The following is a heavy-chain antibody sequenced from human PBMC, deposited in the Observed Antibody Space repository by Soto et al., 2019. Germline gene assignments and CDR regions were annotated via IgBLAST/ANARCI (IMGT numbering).Heavy chain of an antibody. V-gene: IGHV4-39*01. J-gene: IGHJ4*02. CDR1: GGSIRSSSSY. CDR3: AGLYPYESSGYHLYL. CDR2: IYYLGNT. D-gene: IGHD3-22*01. Sequence: PSETLSLTCTVSGGSIRSSSSYWAWIRQPPGKGLEWVGSIYYLGNTYYNPSLGSRATISVDTSKNQFSLKLRSVTAADTAVFYCAGLYPYESSGYHLYLWGRGTLVTVSS.